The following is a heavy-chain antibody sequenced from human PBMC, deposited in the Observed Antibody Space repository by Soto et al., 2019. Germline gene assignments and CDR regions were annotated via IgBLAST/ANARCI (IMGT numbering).Heavy chain of an antibody. D-gene: IGHD2-15*01. J-gene: IGHJ4*02. V-gene: IGHV1-46*02. CDR3: ARISCKGGSCYFDFDH. Sequence: GASVKVSCKASGYSFKDHYMHWVRQAPGRGLEWVGIINPSGEHTNYAQQFRGRVAMYRDTSTSTAYMELRSLRSEDTAVYFCARISCKGGSCYFDFDHWGQGTLVTVSS. CDR2: INPSGEHT. CDR1: GYSFKDHY.